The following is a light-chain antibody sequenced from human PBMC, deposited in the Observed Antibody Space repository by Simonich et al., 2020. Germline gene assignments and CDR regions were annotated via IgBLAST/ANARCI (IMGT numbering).Light chain of an antibody. CDR2: LNSDGSH. Sequence: QLVLNQSPSASASLGASCNLTSTLSSGHSRYAIAWHQQQPEQGPRYLLKLNSDGSHSKGDGIPSRFAGSSSGAERYLTISSLQSEDEADYYCQTWGTGVVFGGGTKLTVL. CDR1: SGHSRYA. CDR3: QTWGTGVV. J-gene: IGLJ2*01. V-gene: IGLV4-69*01.